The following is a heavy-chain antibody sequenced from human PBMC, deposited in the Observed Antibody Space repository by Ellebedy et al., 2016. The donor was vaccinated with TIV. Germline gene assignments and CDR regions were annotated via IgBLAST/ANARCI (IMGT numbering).Heavy chain of an antibody. D-gene: IGHD5-24*01. Sequence: ASVKVSCKASGYTFTSYDINWVRQATGQGLEWMGWMNPNSGNTGYAQKFQGRVTMTRNTSISTAYMELSSLRSEDTAVYYCARGIVEMATTYYYYGTDVWGQGTTVTVSS. CDR2: MNPNSGNT. CDR3: ARGIVEMATTYYYYGTDV. CDR1: GYTFTSYD. V-gene: IGHV1-8*01. J-gene: IGHJ6*02.